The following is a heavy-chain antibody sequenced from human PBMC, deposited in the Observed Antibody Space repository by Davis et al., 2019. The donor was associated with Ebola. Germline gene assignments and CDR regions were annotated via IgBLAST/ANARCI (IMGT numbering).Heavy chain of an antibody. CDR3: ARDPKLEPRGGDY. J-gene: IGHJ4*02. D-gene: IGHD1-1*01. V-gene: IGHV3-21*01. Sequence: PGGSLRLSCAASGFTFSSYSMNWVRQAPGKGLEWVSSISSSSSYIYYADSVKGRFTISRDNAKNSLYLQMNSLRAEDTAVYYCARDPKLEPRGGDYWGQGTLVTVSS. CDR1: GFTFSSYS. CDR2: ISSSSSYI.